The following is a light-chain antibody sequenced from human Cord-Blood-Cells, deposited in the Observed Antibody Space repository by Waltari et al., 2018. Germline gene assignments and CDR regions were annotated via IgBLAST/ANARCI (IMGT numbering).Light chain of an antibody. CDR1: QSISSW. V-gene: IGKV1-5*01. CDR3: QQYNSYST. J-gene: IGKJ1*01. Sequence: DIQMTQSPSTLSASVGDRFTITCRASQSISSWLAWYQQKPGKAPKLLIYDASSLESGVTSRFSGSGSGTEFTLTISSLQPDDFATYYCQQYNSYSTFGQGTKVDIK. CDR2: DAS.